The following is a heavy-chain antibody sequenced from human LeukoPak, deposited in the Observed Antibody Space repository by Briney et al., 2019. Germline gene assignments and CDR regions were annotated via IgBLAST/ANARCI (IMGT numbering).Heavy chain of an antibody. CDR3: ARDPGDTDWYNFDF. J-gene: IGHJ4*02. D-gene: IGHD3-9*01. CDR1: GYSISSGYY. CDR2: IYHSGST. Sequence: PSETLSLTCTVSGYSISSGYYWGWIRQPPGKGLEWIGSIYHSGSTYYNPSLKSRVTISVDTSKNQFSLKLSSVTAADTAVYYCARDPGDTDWYNFDFWGQGILVTVSS. V-gene: IGHV4-38-2*02.